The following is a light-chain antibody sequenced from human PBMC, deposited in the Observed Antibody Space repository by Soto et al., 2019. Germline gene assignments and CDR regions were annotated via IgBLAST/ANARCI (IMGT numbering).Light chain of an antibody. CDR2: DAS. CDR1: QSVGTY. J-gene: IGKJ4*01. CDR3: KQRVNWLT. V-gene: IGKV3-11*01. Sequence: EIVLTQSPAILSLSPGERATVSCRASQSVGTYLDWFQQKLGQAPRLLIYDASNRATGIPARFSGSGSGTDFTLTISSLEPEDFAVYYCKQRVNWLTFGGGTKVEL.